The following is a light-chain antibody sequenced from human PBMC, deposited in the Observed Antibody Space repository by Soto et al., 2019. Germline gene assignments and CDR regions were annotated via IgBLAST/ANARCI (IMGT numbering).Light chain of an antibody. CDR2: DAS. CDR3: QQYNSYSKT. V-gene: IGKV1-5*01. J-gene: IGKJ1*01. CDR1: QSISSW. Sequence: DIQMTKSPSTLSASVGDRVTITCRASQSISSWLAWYQQKPGKAPKLLIYDASSLESGVPSRFSGHGSGTEFTLTISSLQPDDSASYYCQQYNSYSKTFGQGTKVDIK.